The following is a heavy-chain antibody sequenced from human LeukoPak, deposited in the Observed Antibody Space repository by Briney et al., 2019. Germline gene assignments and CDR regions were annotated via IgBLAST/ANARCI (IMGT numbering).Heavy chain of an antibody. D-gene: IGHD2-21*02. Sequence: GGSLRLSCAASGFTFSSYWMSWVRQAPGKGLEWVANIKQDGSEKYYVDSVKGRFTISRDNAKNSLYLQMNSLRAEDTAVYYCARGNAAYCGGDCSDYWGQGTLVTVSS. CDR3: ARGNAAYCGGDCSDY. CDR1: GFTFSSYW. CDR2: IKQDGSEK. V-gene: IGHV3-7*01. J-gene: IGHJ4*02.